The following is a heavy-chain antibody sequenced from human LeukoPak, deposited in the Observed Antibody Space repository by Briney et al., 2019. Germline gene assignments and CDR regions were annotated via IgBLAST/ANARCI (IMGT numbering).Heavy chain of an antibody. CDR1: GFTFSSYA. V-gene: IGHV3-23*01. CDR2: ISGSGGST. D-gene: IGHD1-1*01. CDR3: AKDWRGQLEGVY. Sequence: GGSLRLSCAASGFTFSSYAMSWVRQAPGKGLEWVSAISGSGGSTYYADCVEGRFTISRDNSKNTLYLQMNSLRAEDTAVYYCAKDWRGQLEGVYWGQGTLVTVSS. J-gene: IGHJ4*02.